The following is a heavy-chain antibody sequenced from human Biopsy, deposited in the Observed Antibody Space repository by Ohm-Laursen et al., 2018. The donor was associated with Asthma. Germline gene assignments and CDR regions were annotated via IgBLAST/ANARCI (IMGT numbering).Heavy chain of an antibody. D-gene: IGHD6-6*01. V-gene: IGHV3-33*01. CDR1: GITFSTYG. CDR2: IWYDGRKK. J-gene: IGHJ6*02. Sequence: SSLRLSCVASGITFSTYGMHWVRQAPGKGLEWVSFIWYDGRKKTYADSVKGRFTISRDNSKNTLYLQMNSLRAEDTAVYYCARKIAARGGMGVWGQGTTVTVSS. CDR3: ARKIAARGGMGV.